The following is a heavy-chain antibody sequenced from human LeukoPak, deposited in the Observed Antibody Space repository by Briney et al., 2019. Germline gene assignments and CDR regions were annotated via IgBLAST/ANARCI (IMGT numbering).Heavy chain of an antibody. J-gene: IGHJ5*02. V-gene: IGHV4-59*01. Sequence: SETLSLTCTVSGGSISSYYWSWIRQPPGKGLEWIGYIYYSGSTNYNPSLKSRVTISVDTSKNQFSLKLSSVTAADTAVYYCARGIWYYDFSRFDPWGQGTLVTVSS. CDR3: ARGIWYYDFSRFDP. CDR2: IYYSGST. CDR1: GGSISSYY. D-gene: IGHD3-3*01.